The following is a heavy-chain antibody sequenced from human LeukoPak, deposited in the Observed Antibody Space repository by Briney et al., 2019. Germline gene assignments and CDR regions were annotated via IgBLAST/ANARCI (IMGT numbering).Heavy chain of an antibody. CDR1: GYTFTGYY. CDR2: IIPIFGTA. Sequence: SVKVSCKASGYTFTGYYMHWVRQAPGQGLEWMGGIIPIFGTANYAQKFQGGVTITADESTSTAYMELSSLRSEDTAVYYCATHGDYGVSFDYWGQGTLVTVSS. CDR3: ATHGDYGVSFDY. J-gene: IGHJ4*02. V-gene: IGHV1-69*13. D-gene: IGHD4-17*01.